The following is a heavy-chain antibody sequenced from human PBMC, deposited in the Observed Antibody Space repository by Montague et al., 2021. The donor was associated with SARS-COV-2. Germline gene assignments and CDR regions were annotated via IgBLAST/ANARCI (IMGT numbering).Heavy chain of an antibody. CDR3: ARELYSNNARGGFYYYYYGMDD. CDR1: GFTLSDYY. V-gene: IGHV3-72*01. D-gene: IGHD4-11*01. Sequence: SLRLSCAASGFTLSDYYVGWVRQAPGKGLEWIGRSRNRANGYRTEYAASVAGRFAISRDDSQTSLFLQLSSLQLDDTAVYYRARELYSNNARGGFYYYYYGMDDWGRGTTVTVSS. J-gene: IGHJ6*02. CDR2: SRNRANGYRT.